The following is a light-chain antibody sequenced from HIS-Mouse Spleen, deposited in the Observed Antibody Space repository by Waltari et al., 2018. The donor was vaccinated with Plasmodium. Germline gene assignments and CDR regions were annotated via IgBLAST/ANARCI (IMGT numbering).Light chain of an antibody. V-gene: IGLV2-11*01. CDR3: CSYAGSYTSS. J-gene: IGLJ2*01. CDR2: DVS. Sequence: QSALTQPRSVSGSPGQSVTISCTGTSSDVGGYNYVSWYQQHPGKAPKLMIYDVSKRPSGVPDRFSGSKSGNTASLTISGLQAEDEADYYCCSYAGSYTSSFGGETKLTVL. CDR1: SSDVGGYNY.